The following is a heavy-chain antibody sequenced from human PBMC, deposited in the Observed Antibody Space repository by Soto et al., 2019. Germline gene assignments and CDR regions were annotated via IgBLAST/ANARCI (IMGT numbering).Heavy chain of an antibody. CDR3: ASGRRGTGVEYYYYYYMDV. J-gene: IGHJ6*03. D-gene: IGHD3-10*01. CDR2: MNPNSGNT. Sequence: ASVKVSCKASGYTFTSYDINWVRQATGQGLEWMGWMNPNSGNTGYAQKFQGRVTMTRNTSISTAYMELSSLRSEDTAVYYCASGRRGTGVEYYYYYYMDVWGKGTTVTVTS. V-gene: IGHV1-8*01. CDR1: GYTFTSYD.